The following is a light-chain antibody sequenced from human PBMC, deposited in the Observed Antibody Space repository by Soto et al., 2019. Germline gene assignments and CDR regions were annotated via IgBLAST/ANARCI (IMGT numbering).Light chain of an antibody. CDR2: GAS. V-gene: IGKV3-15*01. J-gene: IGKJ4*01. CDR1: QSVSSS. Sequence: EIVLTQSPATLSVSPGETATLSCRASQSVSSSLAWYQQTPGRAPRLLIYGASNRATDIPTRFSGSGSGTEFTLTLSSLQSEDFAVYYCQQYNNWPPLTFGGGTKVEIK. CDR3: QQYNNWPPLT.